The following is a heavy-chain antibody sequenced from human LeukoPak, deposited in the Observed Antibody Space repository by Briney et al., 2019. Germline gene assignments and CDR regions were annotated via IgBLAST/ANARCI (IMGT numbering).Heavy chain of an antibody. CDR3: ARQGAITARRTHYYAMDV. Sequence: SETLSLTCSVSGGLISSSGNFYWGWIRQVPGKGLEWIGSVYHTGCSYDNPSLKSRVAVSVDTSKNQFSLKLNSVTAADTAIYYCARQGAITARRTHYYAMDVWGPGTTVTVSS. D-gene: IGHD1-20*01. CDR2: VYHTGCS. CDR1: GGLISSSGNFY. J-gene: IGHJ6*02. V-gene: IGHV4-39*01.